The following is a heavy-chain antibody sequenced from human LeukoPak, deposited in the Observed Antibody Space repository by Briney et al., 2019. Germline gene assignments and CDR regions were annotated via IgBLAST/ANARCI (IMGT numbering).Heavy chain of an antibody. Sequence: GGSLRLSCAASGFTFSSYWMHWVRQAPGKGLVWVSRINSDGSSTSYADSVKGRFTISRDNSKNTLYLQMNSLRAEDTAVYYCAKDPPGGLGQQLVPFDYWGQGTLVTVSS. D-gene: IGHD6-13*01. J-gene: IGHJ4*02. V-gene: IGHV3-74*01. CDR3: AKDPPGGLGQQLVPFDY. CDR2: INSDGSST. CDR1: GFTFSSYW.